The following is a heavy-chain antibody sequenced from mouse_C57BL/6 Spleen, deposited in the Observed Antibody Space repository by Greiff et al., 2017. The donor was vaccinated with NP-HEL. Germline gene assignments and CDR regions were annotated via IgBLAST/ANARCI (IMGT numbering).Heavy chain of an antibody. D-gene: IGHD2-2*01. J-gene: IGHJ2*01. Sequence: VKLMESGPELVKPGASVKISCKASGYSFTSYYIHWVKQRPGQGLEWIGWIYPGSGNTKYNEKFKGKATLTADTSSSTAYMQLSSLTSEDSAVYYCARAGLRLGEDFDYWGQGTTLTVSS. V-gene: IGHV1-66*01. CDR2: IYPGSGNT. CDR3: ARAGLRLGEDFDY. CDR1: GYSFTSYY.